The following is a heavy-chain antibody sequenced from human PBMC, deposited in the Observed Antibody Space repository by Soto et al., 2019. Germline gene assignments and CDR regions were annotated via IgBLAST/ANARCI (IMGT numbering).Heavy chain of an antibody. J-gene: IGHJ4*02. CDR3: ATEAITLGNFDY. Sequence: ASVKVSCKASGGTFSSYAISLVRQAPGQGLEWMGGFIPIFGTANYAQKFQGRVTMTEDTSTDTAYMELSSLRSEDTAVYYCATEAITLGNFDYWGQGTLVTVSS. CDR2: FIPIFGTA. D-gene: IGHD3-16*01. V-gene: IGHV1-69*06. CDR1: GGTFSSYA.